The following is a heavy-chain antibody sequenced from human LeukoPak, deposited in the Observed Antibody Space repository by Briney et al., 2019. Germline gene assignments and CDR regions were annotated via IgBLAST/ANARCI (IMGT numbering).Heavy chain of an antibody. V-gene: IGHV4-34*01. CDR1: GGSFSGYY. CDR3: ARGRGRWLQLTRYFDY. J-gene: IGHJ4*02. Sequence: SQTLSLSCAVSGGSFSGYYWSWIRQPPGKGLEWIGEINHSCSTNYNPSLKSPVTISVDTSKNQFSLKRSSVTAADTGVYYCARGRGRWLQLTRYFDYWDQGTLVTVS. CDR2: INHSCST. D-gene: IGHD5-24*01.